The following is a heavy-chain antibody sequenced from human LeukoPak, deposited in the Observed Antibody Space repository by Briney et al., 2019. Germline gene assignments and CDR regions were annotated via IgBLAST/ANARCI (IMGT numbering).Heavy chain of an antibody. CDR2: MNPNSGNT. CDR1: GYTFTNYD. CDR3: ARGTRRRELHHYYYYMDV. V-gene: IGHV1-8*01. J-gene: IGHJ6*03. D-gene: IGHD1-26*01. Sequence: ASVKVSCKASGYTFTNYDINWVRQATGQGLEWMGWMNPNSGNTGYAQKFQGRVTITRNTSISTAYMELSSLRSEDTAVYYCARGTRRRELHHYYYYMDVWGKGTTVTVSS.